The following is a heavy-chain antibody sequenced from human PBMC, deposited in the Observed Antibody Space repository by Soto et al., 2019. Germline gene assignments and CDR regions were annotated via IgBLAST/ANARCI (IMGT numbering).Heavy chain of an antibody. Sequence: ASVKVSCKTSGYSFTSYCLSWVLQAPGQGLEWVGWISVHDGNTNYGQKFQGRVIMTTDTSTSTAYMELRSLGFDDTAVYYCARGAPQFCTSSRCYVDYWGQGTLVTVSS. CDR2: ISVHDGNT. CDR1: GYSFTSYC. V-gene: IGHV1-18*04. CDR3: ARGAPQFCTSSRCYVDY. D-gene: IGHD2-2*01. J-gene: IGHJ4*02.